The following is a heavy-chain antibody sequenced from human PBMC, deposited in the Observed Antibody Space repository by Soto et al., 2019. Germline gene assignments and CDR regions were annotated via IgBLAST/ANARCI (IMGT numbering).Heavy chain of an antibody. V-gene: IGHV4-59*01. CDR3: ARDSPYSRSSNWFDP. Sequence: QVQLQESGPGLVKPSETRSLTCTVSGGSISSYDWSWIRQPPGKGLEWMGDIYYMWSTNYNPSLKSRVTISVDTSKNQFSLKLRSVTAADTAVYYCARDSPYSRSSNWFDPWGQGTLVTVSS. J-gene: IGHJ5*02. CDR2: IYYMWST. CDR1: GGSISSYD. D-gene: IGHD6-6*01.